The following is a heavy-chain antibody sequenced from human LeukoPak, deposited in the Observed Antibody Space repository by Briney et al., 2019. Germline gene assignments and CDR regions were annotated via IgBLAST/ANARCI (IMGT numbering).Heavy chain of an antibody. CDR3: VRDLTIVGVAQVHH. D-gene: IGHD1-26*01. CDR2: ISTNSGAI. V-gene: IGHV3-48*01. J-gene: IGHJ5*02. Sequence: XXAPGKGREXIXYISTNSGAIWYADSVKGRFSISRDNAKNSLFLHMNSLRAEDTAVYYCVRDLTIVGVAQVHHWGQGTLVTVSS.